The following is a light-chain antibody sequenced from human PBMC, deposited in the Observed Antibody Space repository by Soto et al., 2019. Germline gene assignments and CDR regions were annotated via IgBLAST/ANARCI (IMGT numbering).Light chain of an antibody. V-gene: IGLV4-69*01. J-gene: IGLJ7*01. CDR3: QTWATGSAIVV. CDR2: VNSGGSH. CDR1: SGHSNYA. Sequence: QLVLTQSPSPSASLGASVKLTCTLSSGHSNYAIAWHQQQPEKGPRYLMKVNSGGSHIKGDGIPDRFSGSSSGAERYLFISSLQSEDEADYYCQTWATGSAIVVFGGGTQLTVL.